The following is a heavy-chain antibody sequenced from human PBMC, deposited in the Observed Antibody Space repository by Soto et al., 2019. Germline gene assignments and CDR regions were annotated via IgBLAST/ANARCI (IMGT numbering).Heavy chain of an antibody. V-gene: IGHV3-21*02. CDR2: ISSSSSYI. CDR1: GFSFSYA. J-gene: IGHJ4*02. CDR3: ARDSEGSGSYLFDY. Sequence: DVQLLESGGGLVQPGGSLRLSCVVSGFSFSYAIIWVRQAPGKGQEWVSSISSSSSYIYYADSVKGRFTISRDNAKNSLYLQMNSLRAEDTAVYYCARDSEGSGSYLFDYWGQGTLVTVSS. D-gene: IGHD1-26*01.